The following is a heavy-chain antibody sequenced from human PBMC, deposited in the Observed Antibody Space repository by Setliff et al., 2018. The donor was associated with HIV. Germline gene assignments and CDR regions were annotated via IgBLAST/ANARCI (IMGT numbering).Heavy chain of an antibody. Sequence: PGGSLRLSCAASGFIFDDYAMYWVRQAPGKGLEWVSGISWNSGRIVYADSVKGRFTISRDNAKNSLYLQMNSLRAEDTAVYFCARPTNIDTLYYGSQSFYMYYYGMDVWGQGTTVTVSS. V-gene: IGHV3-9*01. CDR1: GFIFDDYA. J-gene: IGHJ6*02. D-gene: IGHD3-10*01. CDR2: ISWNSGRI. CDR3: ARPTNIDTLYYGSQSFYMYYYGMDV.